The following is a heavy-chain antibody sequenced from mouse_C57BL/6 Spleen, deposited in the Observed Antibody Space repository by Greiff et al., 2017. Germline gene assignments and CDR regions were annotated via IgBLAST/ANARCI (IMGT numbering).Heavy chain of an antibody. J-gene: IGHJ2*01. Sequence: QVQLQQPGAELVRPGSSVKLSCKASGYTFTSYWMPWVKQRPIQGLEWIGNIDPSDSETHYNQKFKDKATLTVDKSSSTAYMQLSSLTSEDSAVYDCARSYSNYVGNFDYWGQGTTLTVSS. V-gene: IGHV1-52*01. CDR1: GYTFTSYW. D-gene: IGHD2-5*01. CDR2: IDPSDSET. CDR3: ARSYSNYVGNFDY.